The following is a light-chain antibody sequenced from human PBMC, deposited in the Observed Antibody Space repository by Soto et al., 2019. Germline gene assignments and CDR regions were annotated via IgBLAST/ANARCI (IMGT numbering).Light chain of an antibody. CDR2: DAS. CDR3: QQRSNWIT. V-gene: IGKV3-11*01. Sequence: EVVLTQSPATLSLSPGERATLSCRASQGVSTFLAWYQQKPGQAPRLLIYDASKRATGVPARFSGGGSGTDFTLTISSLEPEDFAVYYCQQRSNWITFGQGTRLEIK. CDR1: QGVSTF. J-gene: IGKJ5*01.